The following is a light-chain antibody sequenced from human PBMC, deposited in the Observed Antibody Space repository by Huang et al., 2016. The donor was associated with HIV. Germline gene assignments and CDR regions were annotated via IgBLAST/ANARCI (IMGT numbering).Light chain of an antibody. V-gene: IGKV4-1*01. CDR1: QSVLYSSNNKNY. J-gene: IGKJ2*01. CDR2: WGS. CDR3: QQYYSTLPVYT. Sequence: DIVMTQSPDSLAVSLGERATINCKSSQSVLYSSNNKNYLAWYQQKPGQPPKLLIYWGSTRESGVPDRFSGSGSGTDFTLTISSLQAEDVAVYYCQQYYSTLPVYTFGQGTKLEIK.